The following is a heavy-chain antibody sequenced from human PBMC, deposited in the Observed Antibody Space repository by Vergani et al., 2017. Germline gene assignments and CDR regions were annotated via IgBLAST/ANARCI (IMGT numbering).Heavy chain of an antibody. CDR3: AKDAVIVPGAMRNPYYFDY. J-gene: IGHJ4*02. V-gene: IGHV3-9*02. CDR2: ISWNSNSI. D-gene: IGHD2-2*01. Sequence: EVQLEESGGGLVLPGRSLRLSCVASGFTSAGYAMHWVRQAPGKGLEWVSGISWNSNSIGYADSVKGRFTISRDNSKNTLYLQMNSLRAEDTAVYYCAKDAVIVPGAMRNPYYFDYWGQGTLVTVSS. CDR1: GFTSAGYA.